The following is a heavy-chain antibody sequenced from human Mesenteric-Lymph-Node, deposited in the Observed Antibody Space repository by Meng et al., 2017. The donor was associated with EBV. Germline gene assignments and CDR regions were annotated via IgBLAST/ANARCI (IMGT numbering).Heavy chain of an antibody. CDR3: ARDRDAYNYYFDY. D-gene: IGHD5-24*01. CDR2: IIPLFGPP. Sequence: QVQLVQSGAEVKKPGSSVKVSCKTSGDTFSTYAITWVRQAPGQGPEWMGGIIPLFGPPNYAQKFQGRVTIIADESTNTAYMELSSLRSEDTAVYYCARDRDAYNYYFDYWGQGTLVTVSP. J-gene: IGHJ4*02. CDR1: GDTFSTYA. V-gene: IGHV1-69*01.